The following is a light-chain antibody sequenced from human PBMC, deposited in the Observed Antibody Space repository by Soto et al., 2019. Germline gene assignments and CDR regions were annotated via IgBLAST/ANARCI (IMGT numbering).Light chain of an antibody. J-gene: IGKJ1*01. CDR2: DAS. V-gene: IGKV3-11*01. CDR3: QQRTNRPPWT. Sequence: EIVLTQSPATLSLSPGERATLSCRASQSIRTYLAWYQQKPGQAPRLLMYDASNRATGIPVRFSGSGSGTDFTLTISSLEPEDVAVYYCQQRTNRPPWTFGQGTKVDI. CDR1: QSIRTY.